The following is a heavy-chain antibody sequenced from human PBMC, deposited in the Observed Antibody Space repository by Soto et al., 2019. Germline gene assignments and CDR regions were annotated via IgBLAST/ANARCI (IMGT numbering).Heavy chain of an antibody. D-gene: IGHD3-22*01. Sequence: SETLSLTCTVSGGSISSSSYYWGWIRQPPGKGLEWIGSIYFSGSTYYNPSLKSRVTISVDTSKNQFSLKLSSVTAADTAVYYCAREHFYYDSSGYYNWFDPWGQGTLVTVSS. CDR3: AREHFYYDSSGYYNWFDP. CDR1: GGSISSSSYY. J-gene: IGHJ5*02. V-gene: IGHV4-39*02. CDR2: IYFSGST.